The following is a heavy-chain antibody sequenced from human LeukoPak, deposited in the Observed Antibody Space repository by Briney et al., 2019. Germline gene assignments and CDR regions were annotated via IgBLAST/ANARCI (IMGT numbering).Heavy chain of an antibody. CDR3: AREYCSGGNCAGGYYFDL. V-gene: IGHV3-30*02. CDR2: IRHDGSNK. J-gene: IGHJ2*01. Sequence: GGSLRLSCAASGFSFSNYGMHWVRQAPGKGLEWVAFIRHDGSNKYYADSVKGRFTMSGDNSKNTLFLQMNSLRAGDTAVYYCAREYCSGGNCAGGYYFDLWGRGTLVTVSS. CDR1: GFSFSNYG. D-gene: IGHD2-15*01.